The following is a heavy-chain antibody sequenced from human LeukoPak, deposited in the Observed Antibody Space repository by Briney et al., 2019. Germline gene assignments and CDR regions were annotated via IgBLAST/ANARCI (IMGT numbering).Heavy chain of an antibody. V-gene: IGHV3-74*01. CDR3: ARDFTPEWFDIH. D-gene: IGHD3-3*01. J-gene: IGHJ4*02. CDR1: GFTFSSHW. CDR2: INSDGSSI. Sequence: SGGSLRLSCAASGFTFSSHWMHWVRQAPGKGLVWVSRINSDGSSISYADSVKGRFTISRDNSKNTVYLQMNSLRADDTAVYYCARDFTPEWFDIHWGQGTLVTVS.